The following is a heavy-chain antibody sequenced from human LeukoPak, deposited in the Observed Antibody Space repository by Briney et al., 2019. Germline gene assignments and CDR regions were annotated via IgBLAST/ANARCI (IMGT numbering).Heavy chain of an antibody. J-gene: IGHJ6*02. Sequence: EESLKISCKGSGYSFTSYWIGWVRQMPGKGLEWMGIIYPGDSDTRYSPSFQGQVTISADKSISTAYLQWSSLKASDTAMYYCARSILAGYYYYYGMDVWGQGTTVTVSS. D-gene: IGHD6-13*01. CDR2: IYPGDSDT. CDR3: ARSILAGYYYYYGMDV. CDR1: GYSFTSYW. V-gene: IGHV5-51*01.